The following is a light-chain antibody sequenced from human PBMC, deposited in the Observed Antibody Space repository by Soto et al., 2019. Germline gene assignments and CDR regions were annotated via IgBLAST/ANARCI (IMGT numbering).Light chain of an antibody. J-gene: IGKJ4*01. CDR1: QALSNY. CDR3: QQLSRYPLT. V-gene: IGKV1-9*01. CDR2: SAS. Sequence: DIQITQSPSFLSASVGDTVTITCRASQALSNYLAWYQQKPGKAPDLLIYSASTLQSGVPSRFSGSGSETEFSLTIRALQPEDFATYYCQQLSRYPLTFGGGTKV.